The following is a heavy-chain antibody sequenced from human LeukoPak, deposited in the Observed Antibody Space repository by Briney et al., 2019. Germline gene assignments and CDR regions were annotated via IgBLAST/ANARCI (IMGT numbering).Heavy chain of an antibody. CDR3: AKVGGSSGYDWGIDY. CDR1: GYTFTSYY. V-gene: IGHV3-30*18. CDR2: ISYDGSNK. D-gene: IGHD5-12*01. Sequence: SCKASGYTFTSYYMHWVRQAPGKGLEWVAVISYDGSNKYYADSVKGRFTISRDSSKNTLYLQMNSLRAEDTAVYYCAKVGGSSGYDWGIDYWGQGTLSPSPQ. J-gene: IGHJ4*02.